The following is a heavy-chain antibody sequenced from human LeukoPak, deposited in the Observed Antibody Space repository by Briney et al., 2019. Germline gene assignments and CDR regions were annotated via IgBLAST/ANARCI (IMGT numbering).Heavy chain of an antibody. CDR2: ISYDGSNK. J-gene: IGHJ2*01. D-gene: IGHD3-9*01. CDR1: GFTFSSYA. Sequence: GRSLRLSCAASGFTFSSYAMHWVRQAPGKGLEWVAVISYDGSNKYYADSVKGRFTISRDSSKNTVYLQMNSLRAEDTAVYFCAKLTDFWGRGTLVTVSS. V-gene: IGHV3-30*14. CDR3: AKLTDF.